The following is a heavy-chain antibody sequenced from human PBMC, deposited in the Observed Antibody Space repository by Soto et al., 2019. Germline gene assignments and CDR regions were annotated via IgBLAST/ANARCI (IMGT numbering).Heavy chain of an antibody. CDR2: ISGDGVTT. J-gene: IGHJ4*02. CDR1: GFPFSSYW. Sequence: EVQLVESGGDLVQRGGSLRLSCAASGFPFSSYWLHWVRQTPGNGLDWVARISGDGVTTYYADSVTGRFTVSRDNAKNTLSLQISGLRAEYTAVYYCAREYYGLLTGYYTDYWGQGTLVSVSS. D-gene: IGHD3-9*01. V-gene: IGHV3-74*01. CDR3: AREYYGLLTGYYTDY.